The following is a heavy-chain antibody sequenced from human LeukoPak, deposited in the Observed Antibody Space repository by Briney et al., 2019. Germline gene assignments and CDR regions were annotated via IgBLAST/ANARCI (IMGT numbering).Heavy chain of an antibody. CDR2: INHSGST. CDR3: ASRYSSSWYF. CDR1: GGSFSGYY. J-gene: IGHJ4*02. V-gene: IGHV4-34*01. Sequence: SETLSLTCAVYGGSFSGYYWSWIRQPPGKGLEWIGEINHSGSTNYNPSLKSRVTISVDTSKNQFSLKLSSVTAADTAVYYCASRYSSSWYFWGQGTLVTVSS. D-gene: IGHD6-13*01.